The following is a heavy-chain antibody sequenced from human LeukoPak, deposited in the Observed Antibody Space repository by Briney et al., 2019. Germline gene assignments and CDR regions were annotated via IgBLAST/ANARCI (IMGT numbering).Heavy chain of an antibody. J-gene: IGHJ6*03. CDR2: ISWNSDNI. CDR1: GFTYHDFA. Sequence: GGSLRLSCAASGFTYHDFAMHWVRQAPGKGLEWVAAISWNSDNIDYADTVKGRFTIYRDNDMNSLYLEMASLRVEDSALYYCVKSGGYYYMDAWGKGTPVTVSS. CDR3: VKSGGYYYMDA. V-gene: IGHV3-9*01. D-gene: IGHD3-16*01.